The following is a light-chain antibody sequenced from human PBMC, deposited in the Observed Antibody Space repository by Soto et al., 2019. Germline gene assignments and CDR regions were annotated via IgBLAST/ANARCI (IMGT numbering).Light chain of an antibody. J-gene: IGKJ4*01. V-gene: IGKV3D-15*01. Sequence: EIVMTQSQATLSVSPGERATLSCRASQSVTKLAWYQQKPGQAPRPLIYGVSTRATGTSARFSGSGSGTDFPLTISSLQSEDFAVYYCQQYNNCPPVTFGGGTNVEIK. CDR2: GVS. CDR1: QSVTK. CDR3: QQYNNCPPVT.